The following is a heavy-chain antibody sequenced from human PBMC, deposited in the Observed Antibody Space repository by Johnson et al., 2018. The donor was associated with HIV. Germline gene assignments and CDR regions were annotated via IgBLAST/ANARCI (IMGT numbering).Heavy chain of an antibody. CDR1: GFTFSSYA. Sequence: QVQLVESGGGVVQPGRSLRLSCAASGFTFSSYAMHWVRQAPGKGLGWVAVISYDGSSKYYADSVTGRFTISRDNSRNPLYLQMNSLRAEDTAVYYCARDQAIFGVVLASDAFDIWGQGTMVTVSS. CDR2: ISYDGSSK. V-gene: IGHV3-30*04. D-gene: IGHD3-3*01. CDR3: ARDQAIFGVVLASDAFDI. J-gene: IGHJ3*02.